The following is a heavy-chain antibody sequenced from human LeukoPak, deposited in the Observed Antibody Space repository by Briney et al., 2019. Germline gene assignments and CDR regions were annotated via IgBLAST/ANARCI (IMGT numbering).Heavy chain of an antibody. Sequence: GGSLRLSCVASDFTFDFYWMTWVRQAPGKGPEWVANMNKDGSEKYYVDSVKGRFTISRDTAKNSLYLQMNNLRAEDTALYYCARNNDMDVWGQGTTVIVSS. CDR1: DFTFDFYW. CDR3: ARNNDMDV. CDR2: MNKDGSEK. J-gene: IGHJ6*02. D-gene: IGHD1/OR15-1a*01. V-gene: IGHV3-7*03.